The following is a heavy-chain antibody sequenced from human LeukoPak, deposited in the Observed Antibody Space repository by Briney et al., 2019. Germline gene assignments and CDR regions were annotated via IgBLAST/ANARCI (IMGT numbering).Heavy chain of an antibody. CDR2: IWYDGSNK. Sequence: GRSLRLSCAASGFTFSSYGMHWVRQAPGKGLEWVSVIWYDGSNKYYADSVKGRFTISRDNSKKTLYLQMNSLRAEDTDVYYCARDYRGSGSYYLDYYYYYGMDVWGKGPTVTVSS. J-gene: IGHJ6*04. CDR1: GFTFSSYG. D-gene: IGHD3-10*01. V-gene: IGHV3-33*01. CDR3: ARDYRGSGSYYLDYYYYYGMDV.